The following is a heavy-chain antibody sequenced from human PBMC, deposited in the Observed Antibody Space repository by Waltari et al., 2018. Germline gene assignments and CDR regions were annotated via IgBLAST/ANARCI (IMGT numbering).Heavy chain of an antibody. Sequence: EVQLVESGGGLVQPGGSLRLSCAASGFTFSSYWMSWVRQAPGKGLEWVANIKQDGSEKYYVDSLKGRFTISRDNAKNSLYLQMNSLRAEDTAVYYCARGYGSGSYYNGALDYWGQGTLVTVSS. CDR3: ARGYGSGSYYNGALDY. D-gene: IGHD3-10*01. CDR2: IKQDGSEK. J-gene: IGHJ4*02. V-gene: IGHV3-7*04. CDR1: GFTFSSYW.